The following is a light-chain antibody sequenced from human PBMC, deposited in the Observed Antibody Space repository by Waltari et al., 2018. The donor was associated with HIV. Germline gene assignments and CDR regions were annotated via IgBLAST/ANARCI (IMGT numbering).Light chain of an antibody. Sequence: QSALTQPASVSGSPGQSITISCTGTDTDVGTYYYVSWHQHHPGKAPKLIISEVSHRPSGVSHRCSGSKSGNTASLIISGLQAEDEASYYCTSYTTTNTWVFGGGTNLTVL. CDR1: DTDVGTYYY. CDR2: EVS. V-gene: IGLV2-14*01. CDR3: TSYTTTNTWV. J-gene: IGLJ3*02.